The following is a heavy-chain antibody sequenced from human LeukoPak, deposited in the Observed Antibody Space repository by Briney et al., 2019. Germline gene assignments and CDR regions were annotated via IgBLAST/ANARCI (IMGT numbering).Heavy chain of an antibody. V-gene: IGHV1-69*06. CDR1: GGTFSSYA. D-gene: IGHD3-22*01. CDR2: IIPIFGTA. Sequence: SVKVSCKASGGTFSSYAISWVRQAPGQGLEWMGGIIPIFGTANYAQKFQGRVTITADKSTSTAYMELSSLRSEDTAVYYCARDFSYYYDSRGDAFDIWGQGTMVTVSS. J-gene: IGHJ3*02. CDR3: ARDFSYYYDSRGDAFDI.